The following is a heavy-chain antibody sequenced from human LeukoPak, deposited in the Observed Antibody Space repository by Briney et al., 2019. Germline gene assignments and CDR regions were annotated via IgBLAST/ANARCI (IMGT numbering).Heavy chain of an antibody. D-gene: IGHD4-23*01. Sequence: SETLSLTCTVSGGSISSYYWSWIRQPPGKGLEWIGYIYTSGSTNYNPSLKSRVTISVDTSKNQFSLKLSSVTAADTAVYYWARYGGKAYFDYWGQGTLVTVSS. V-gene: IGHV4-4*09. CDR2: IYTSGST. CDR1: GGSISSYY. J-gene: IGHJ4*02. CDR3: ARYGGKAYFDY.